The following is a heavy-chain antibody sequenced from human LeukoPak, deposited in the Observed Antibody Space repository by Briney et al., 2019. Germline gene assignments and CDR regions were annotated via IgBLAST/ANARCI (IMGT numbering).Heavy chain of an antibody. D-gene: IGHD5-24*01. Sequence: ASVKVSCKASGYTFTSYDINWVRQATGQGLEWMGWMNPNSGNTGSAQKFQGRVTITGNTSISTAYMELSSLRPEDTAVYYCARGLDGYSDDFWGQGTLVTVSS. J-gene: IGHJ4*02. CDR3: ARGLDGYSDDF. CDR2: MNPNSGNT. CDR1: GYTFTSYD. V-gene: IGHV1-8*03.